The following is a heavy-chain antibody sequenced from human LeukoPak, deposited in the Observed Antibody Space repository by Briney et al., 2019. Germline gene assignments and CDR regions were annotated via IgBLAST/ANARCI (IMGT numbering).Heavy chain of an antibody. J-gene: IGHJ4*02. CDR1: GFTFGAYA. CDR2: IRSRAYCGAT. Sequence: PGGSLRLSCTASGFTFGAYAVNWVRQAPGKGLEWVGFIRSRAYCGATEYAASVKGRFTISRDDSKSIAYLQLNSLKTEDTAVYSCTRGYRPKPHDYWGQGTLVIVSS. D-gene: IGHD1-1*01. V-gene: IGHV3-49*04. CDR3: TRGYRPKPHDY.